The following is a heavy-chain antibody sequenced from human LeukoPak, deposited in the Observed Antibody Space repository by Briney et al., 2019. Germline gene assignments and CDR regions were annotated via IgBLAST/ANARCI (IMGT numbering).Heavy chain of an antibody. Sequence: PGGSLRLPCAASGFTFRSYWTGWVRQAPRKGLEWVANTNEDGSQKYYVDSVKGRFTISRDNAKNSLYLQMNSLRVEDTAVYYCARDLNREDFDYWGQGTLVAVSS. D-gene: IGHD1-14*01. CDR2: TNEDGSQK. CDR3: ARDLNREDFDY. CDR1: GFTFRSYW. J-gene: IGHJ4*02. V-gene: IGHV3-7*01.